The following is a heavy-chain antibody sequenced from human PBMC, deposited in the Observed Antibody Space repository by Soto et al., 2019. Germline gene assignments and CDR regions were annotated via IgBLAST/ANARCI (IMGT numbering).Heavy chain of an antibody. Sequence: QVQLQESGPGLVKPSQTLSLTCTVSGGSISSGDYYWSWIRQPPGKGLEWIGYIYYSGSTYYNPSLKSRVTLSVDASKNQFSLKLTSVTAADTAGYYSARTPPLGYFDYWGQGTLVTVSS. V-gene: IGHV4-30-4*01. CDR2: IYYSGST. CDR3: ARTPPLGYFDY. CDR1: GGSISSGDYY. J-gene: IGHJ4*02.